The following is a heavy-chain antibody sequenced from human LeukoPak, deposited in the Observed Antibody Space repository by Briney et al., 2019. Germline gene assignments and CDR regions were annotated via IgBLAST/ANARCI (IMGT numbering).Heavy chain of an antibody. D-gene: IGHD2-2*01. CDR2: ISHDGSYE. CDR3: ARGPFGSCSSPSCYFFDY. J-gene: IGHJ4*02. Sequence: GTSLRLSCAASGFTFSGFEMHWVRQAPGKGLEWVAVISHDGSYEDYADSVKGRFTISRDNSESTLYLQMNSLRVEDTAVFYCARGPFGSCSSPSCYFFDYWGQGTLVTVSS. V-gene: IGHV3-30*04. CDR1: GFTFSGFE.